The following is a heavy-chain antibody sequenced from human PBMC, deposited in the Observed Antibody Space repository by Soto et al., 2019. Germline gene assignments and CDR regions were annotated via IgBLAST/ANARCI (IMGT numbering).Heavy chain of an antibody. CDR1: GYTFTSYG. Sequence: ASVKVSCKASGYTFTSYGISWVRQAPGQGLEWMGWISAYNGDTNYPQKLQGRVTMTTDTSTSTAYMELRSLRSDDTAVYYCATPPDILPNWFVPRRHGTLLPV. D-gene: IGHD3-9*01. J-gene: IGHJ5*02. V-gene: IGHV1-18*04. CDR3: ATPPDILPNWFVP. CDR2: ISAYNGDT.